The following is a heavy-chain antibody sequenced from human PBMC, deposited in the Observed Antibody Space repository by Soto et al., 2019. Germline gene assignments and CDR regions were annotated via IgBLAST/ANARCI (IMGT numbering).Heavy chain of an antibody. J-gene: IGHJ6*03. D-gene: IGHD6-13*01. CDR2: IISDGSST. CDR3: VRGSWYNYYYYMDV. Sequence: GGSLRLSCAASGFTFSSYWMHWVRQVPGKGLVWVSRIISDGSSTNYAASVKGRFTISRDNAKNTLYLQMSSLRAEDTAVYYCVRGSWYNYYYYMDVWGKGTTVTVSS. CDR1: GFTFSSYW. V-gene: IGHV3-74*01.